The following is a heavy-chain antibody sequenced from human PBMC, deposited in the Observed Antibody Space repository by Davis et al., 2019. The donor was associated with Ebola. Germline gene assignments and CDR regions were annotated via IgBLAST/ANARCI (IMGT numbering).Heavy chain of an antibody. D-gene: IGHD3-3*01. CDR2: ISYDGSNK. J-gene: IGHJ6*04. Sequence: GESLKISCAASGFTFSSYGMHWVRQAPGKGLEWVAVISYDGSNKYYADSVKGRFTISRDNSKNTLYLQMNSLRAEDTAVYNCAKGSVTIFGVAPDYYGMDVWGKGTTVTVSS. CDR3: AKGSVTIFGVAPDYYGMDV. CDR1: GFTFSSYG. V-gene: IGHV3-30*18.